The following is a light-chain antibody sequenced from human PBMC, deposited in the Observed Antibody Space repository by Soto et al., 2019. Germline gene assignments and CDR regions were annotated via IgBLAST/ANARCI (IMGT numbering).Light chain of an antibody. J-gene: IGKJ1*01. CDR2: AAS. CDR3: QQSYSSPRT. CDR1: QSISSY. Sequence: DIEMTQSPSSLSASPGERATITCRASQSISSYLTWYQQKPGKAPKLLIYAASSLQSGVPSRFSGSGSGTDFTLTISSLQPEDVAMYYCQQSYSSPRTFGQGTKVDIK. V-gene: IGKV1-39*01.